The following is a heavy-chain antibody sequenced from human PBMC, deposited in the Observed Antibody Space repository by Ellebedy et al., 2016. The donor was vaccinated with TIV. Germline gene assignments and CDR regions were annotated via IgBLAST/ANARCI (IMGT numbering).Heavy chain of an antibody. CDR3: ARERCESSGYCNHDPFDI. D-gene: IGHD3-22*01. CDR2: IWFDGSRQ. J-gene: IGHJ3*02. CDR1: GFTFRSFG. V-gene: IGHV3-33*01. Sequence: GESLKISCVASGFTFRSFGMHWVRQAPGKGLEWVADIWFDGSRQFYADSVRGRFIVSRDSSKNTLFLQMNSLRAEDTAVYSCARERCESSGYCNHDPFDIWGQGTMVTVSS.